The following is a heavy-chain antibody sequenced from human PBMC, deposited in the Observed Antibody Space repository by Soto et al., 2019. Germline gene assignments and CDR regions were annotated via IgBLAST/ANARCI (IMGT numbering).Heavy chain of an antibody. D-gene: IGHD3-10*01. Sequence: ASVKVSCKASGYTFTSYDINWVRQATGQGLEWMGWMNPNSGNTGYAQKFQGRVTMTRNTSISTAYMELSSLRSEDTAVYYCARGQLLWFGELLKEGYYYYGMDVWGQGTTVTVS. CDR1: GYTFTSYD. J-gene: IGHJ6*02. V-gene: IGHV1-8*01. CDR3: ARGQLLWFGELLKEGYYYYGMDV. CDR2: MNPNSGNT.